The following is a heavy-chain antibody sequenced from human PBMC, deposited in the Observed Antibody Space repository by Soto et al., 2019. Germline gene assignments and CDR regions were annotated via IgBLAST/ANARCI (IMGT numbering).Heavy chain of an antibody. Sequence: SETLSLTCAVYGGSFSGYYWSWIRQPPGKGLEWIGEINHSGSTNYNPSLKSRVTISVDTSKNQFSLKLSSVTAADTAVYYCARGMVRGVIPPGPSDYWGQGTMVTVYS. V-gene: IGHV4-34*01. CDR2: INHSGST. CDR1: GGSFSGYY. D-gene: IGHD3-10*01. CDR3: ARGMVRGVIPPGPSDY. J-gene: IGHJ4*02.